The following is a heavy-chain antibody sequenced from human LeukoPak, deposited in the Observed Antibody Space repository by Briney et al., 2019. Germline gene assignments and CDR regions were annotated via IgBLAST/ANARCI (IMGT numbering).Heavy chain of an antibody. Sequence: GGSLSLSCAASGFTFSSCWMHWVRQAPGAGLVWVSQIHSDGSGTNYADSVKGRFTISRVNSKNTLYLLMNSLRAEDTAVYYCEKKDGDVVVVGDWFDPWGQGTLVTVSS. CDR3: EKKDGDVVVVGDWFDP. J-gene: IGHJ5*02. D-gene: IGHD2-15*01. CDR1: GFTFSSCW. V-gene: IGHV3-74*01. CDR2: IHSDGSGT.